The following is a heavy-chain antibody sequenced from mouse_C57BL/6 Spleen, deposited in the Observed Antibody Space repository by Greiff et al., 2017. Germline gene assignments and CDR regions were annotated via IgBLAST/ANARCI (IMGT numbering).Heavy chain of an antibody. CDR2: IYPGDGDT. J-gene: IGHJ4*01. V-gene: IGHV1-82*01. Sequence: QVQLQQSGPELVKPGASVKISCKASGYAFSSSWMNWVKQRPGKGLEWIGRIYPGDGDTNYNGKFKGKATLTADKSSSTAYMQLSSLTSEDSAVYFCAKYGPYAMDYWGQGTSVTVSS. CDR1: GYAFSSSW. D-gene: IGHD1-1*02. CDR3: AKYGPYAMDY.